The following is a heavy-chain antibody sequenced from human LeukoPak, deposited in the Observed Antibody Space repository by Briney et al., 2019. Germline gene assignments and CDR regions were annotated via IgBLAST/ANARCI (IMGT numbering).Heavy chain of an antibody. J-gene: IGHJ3*02. CDR2: TSGSGGST. D-gene: IGHD5-12*01. CDR1: GFTFRTYA. CDR3: AKDSGYVLPVGDAFDI. Sequence: GGSLRLSCAASGFTFRTYAMSWVRQTPGKGLDWVSVTSGSGGSTYYADSVRGRFTISRDNSKNTLYLQMNSLRAEDTAVYYCAKDSGYVLPVGDAFDIWGQGTMVTVSS. V-gene: IGHV3-23*01.